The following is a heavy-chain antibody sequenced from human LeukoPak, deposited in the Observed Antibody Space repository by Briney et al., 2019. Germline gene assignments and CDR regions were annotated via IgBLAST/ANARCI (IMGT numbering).Heavy chain of an antibody. V-gene: IGHV3-21*01. CDR3: ASVLGSSEYYYYYYMDV. J-gene: IGHJ6*03. Sequence: GGSLRLSWAASGFTFSSYSMNWVRQAPGEGLEWVSSISSSSSYIYYADSGKGRFTISRDNAKNSLYLQMNSLRAEDTAVYYCASVLGSSEYYYYYYMDVWGKGTTVTVSS. CDR1: GFTFSSYS. CDR2: ISSSSSYI. D-gene: IGHD1-26*01.